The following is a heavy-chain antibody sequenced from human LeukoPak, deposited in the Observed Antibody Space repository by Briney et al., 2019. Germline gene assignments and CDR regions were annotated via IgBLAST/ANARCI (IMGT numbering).Heavy chain of an antibody. Sequence: GGSLRLSCAASGFTFSSYWMSWVRQAPGKGLEGGANIKQDGSEKYYVDSVKVRFTISRDNAKNSMYLQMNSLRAEDTAVYYCARVYYDSSGYYPVDYWGQGTLVTVSS. CDR2: IKQDGSEK. D-gene: IGHD3-22*01. V-gene: IGHV3-7*01. CDR1: GFTFSSYW. J-gene: IGHJ4*02. CDR3: ARVYYDSSGYYPVDY.